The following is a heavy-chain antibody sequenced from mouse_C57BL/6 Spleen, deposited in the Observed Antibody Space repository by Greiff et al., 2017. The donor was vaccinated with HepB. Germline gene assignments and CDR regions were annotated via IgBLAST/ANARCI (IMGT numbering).Heavy chain of an antibody. CDR3: ARGGSSAWFAY. V-gene: IGHV1-82*01. CDR1: GYAFSSSW. CDR2: IYPGDGDT. J-gene: IGHJ3*01. Sequence: QVQLQQSGPELVKPGASVKISCKASGYAFSSSWMNWVKRRPGKGLEWIGRIYPGDGDTNYNGKFKGKATLTADKSSSTAYMQLSSLTSEDSAVYFCARGGSSAWFAYWGQGTLVTVSA. D-gene: IGHD1-3*01.